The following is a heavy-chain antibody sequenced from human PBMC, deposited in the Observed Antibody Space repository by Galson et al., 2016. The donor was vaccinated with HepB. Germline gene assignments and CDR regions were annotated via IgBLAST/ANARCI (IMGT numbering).Heavy chain of an antibody. D-gene: IGHD6-19*01. CDR2: ISAGGGRT. Sequence: LRLSCAVSGFTFDSYDMSWVRQAPRKGPEWVSAISAGGGRTNYVDSVKGRFTISRDNSKSTLYLQMNSLRVDDTALYYCAKDRASRLSSRGWLTNDALDIWGQGTMVTVSS. CDR3: AKDRASRLSSRGWLTNDALDI. J-gene: IGHJ3*02. CDR1: GFTFDSYD. V-gene: IGHV3-23*01.